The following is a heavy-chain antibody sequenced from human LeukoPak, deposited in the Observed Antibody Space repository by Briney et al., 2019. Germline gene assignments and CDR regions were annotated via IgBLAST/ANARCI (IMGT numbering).Heavy chain of an antibody. CDR2: IKQDGSEK. CDR1: RFTFSSYW. V-gene: IGHV3-7*01. D-gene: IGHD6-19*01. Sequence: PGGSLRLSCAASRFTFSSYWMSWVRQAPGKGLEWVANIKQDGSEKYYVDSVKGRFTISRDNAKNSLYLQMNSLRAEDTAVYYCARDCPYTSGWYLGYYYYYSMDVWGKGTTVTVSS. CDR3: ARDCPYTSGWYLGYYYYYSMDV. J-gene: IGHJ6*03.